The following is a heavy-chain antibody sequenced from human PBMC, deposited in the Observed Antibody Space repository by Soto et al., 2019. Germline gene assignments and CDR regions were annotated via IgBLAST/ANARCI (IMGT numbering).Heavy chain of an antibody. Sequence: PGGSLRLSCVASGFIFGRYSMNWVRQAPGKGLEWVSYISSSSSTIYYADSVKGRFTISRHNAKNSLYLQMNSLRVEDTAVYYCASPFGGPGEYYGEDVWGQGTTVTVSS. J-gene: IGHJ6*02. CDR3: ASPFGGPGEYYGEDV. D-gene: IGHD3-16*01. CDR1: GFIFGRYS. V-gene: IGHV3-48*01. CDR2: ISSSSSTI.